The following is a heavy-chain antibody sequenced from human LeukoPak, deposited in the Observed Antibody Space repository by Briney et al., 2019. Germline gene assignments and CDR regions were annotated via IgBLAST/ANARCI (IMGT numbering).Heavy chain of an antibody. D-gene: IGHD6-13*01. CDR1: GYSLSSGYY. J-gene: IGHJ4*02. V-gene: IGHV4-38-2*01. CDR2: IYHSGST. CDR3: ARRSSSWFPFDY. Sequence: KPSETLSLTCAVSGYSLSSGYYWGWIRPPPGEGLEWIGSIYHSGSTYYNPSLKSRVTISVDTSKNQFSLKLSSVTAADTAVYYCARRSSSWFPFDYWGQGTLVTVSS.